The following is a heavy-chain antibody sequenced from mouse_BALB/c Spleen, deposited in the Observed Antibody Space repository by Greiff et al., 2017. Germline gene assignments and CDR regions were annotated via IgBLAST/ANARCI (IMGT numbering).Heavy chain of an antibody. CDR1: GFSLTSYD. J-gene: IGHJ3*01. V-gene: IGHV2-9-2*01. CDR2: IWTGGGT. Sequence: VKLVESGPGLVAPSQSLSITCTVSGFSLTSYDISWIRQPPGKGLEWLGVIWTGGGTNYNSAFMSRLSISKDNSKSQVFLKMNSLQTDDTAIYYCVRGRYRYDSFAYWGQGTLVTVSA. D-gene: IGHD2-14*01. CDR3: VRGRYRYDSFAY.